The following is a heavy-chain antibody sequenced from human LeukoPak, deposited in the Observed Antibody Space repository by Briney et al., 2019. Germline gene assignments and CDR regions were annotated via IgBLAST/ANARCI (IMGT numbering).Heavy chain of an antibody. CDR1: GGSFSGYY. Sequence: SETLSLTCAVYGGSFSGYYWSWIRQPPGKGLEWIGEINHSGSTNYNPSLKSRVTISVDTSKNQFSLKLSSVTAADTAVYYCVRGLYCSSTSCDYHWFDPWGQGTLVTVSS. J-gene: IGHJ5*02. V-gene: IGHV4-34*01. D-gene: IGHD2-2*01. CDR3: VRGLYCSSTSCDYHWFDP. CDR2: INHSGST.